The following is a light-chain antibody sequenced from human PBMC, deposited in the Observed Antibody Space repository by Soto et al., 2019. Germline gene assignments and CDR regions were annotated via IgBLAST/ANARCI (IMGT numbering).Light chain of an antibody. V-gene: IGKV3-15*01. CDR2: GAS. J-gene: IGKJ4*01. Sequence: EIVMTQSPATLSVSPGERATLSCRASQTLYNNLAWYQQKPGQAPRRLIYGASTRATAVPARFSGGGSGTEFTLTISGLQPEEVAISYCHQNNAWPLTFGGGTKVEIK. CDR3: HQNNAWPLT. CDR1: QTLYNN.